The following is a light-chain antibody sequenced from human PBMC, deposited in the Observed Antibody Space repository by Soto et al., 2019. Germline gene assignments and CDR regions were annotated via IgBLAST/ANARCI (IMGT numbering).Light chain of an antibody. Sequence: EIVLTQSPGTLSLSPGERATLSCRASLSVTSSYLAWYQQKPGQAPRLLIYGASSRATGIPDRFSGSGSGTDFTLTISRLEAEDIAVYYCQQYGNSPFTFGQGTKLEIK. CDR3: QQYGNSPFT. CDR1: LSVTSSY. V-gene: IGKV3-20*01. CDR2: GAS. J-gene: IGKJ2*01.